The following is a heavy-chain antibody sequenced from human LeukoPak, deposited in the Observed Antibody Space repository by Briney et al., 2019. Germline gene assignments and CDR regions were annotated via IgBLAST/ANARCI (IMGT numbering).Heavy chain of an antibody. J-gene: IGHJ3*02. D-gene: IGHD2-15*01. CDR2: INNDGTGT. CDR1: GFIFSSYW. V-gene: IGHV3-74*01. CDR3: ARGGAYHAFDI. Sequence: GGSLRLSCAASGFIFSSYWMSWVRQAPGKGLVWVSRINNDGTGTTFADSVKGRFTISGDNAKNTLYLQMNSLRAEDTAVYYCARGGAYHAFDIWGQGTMVTVSS.